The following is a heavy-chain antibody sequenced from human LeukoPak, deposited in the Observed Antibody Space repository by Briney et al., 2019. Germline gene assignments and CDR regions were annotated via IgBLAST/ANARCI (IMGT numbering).Heavy chain of an antibody. D-gene: IGHD6-13*01. CDR1: GFTFSSYW. J-gene: IGHJ4*02. CDR3: ARGAAGFDY. V-gene: IGHV3-74*01. Sequence: PGGSLRLSCAAPGFTFSSYWMHWVRQAPGKGLVWVSRINSDGSSTNYADSVKGRFTISRDNAKNTLYLQMNSLRAEDTAVYYRARGAAGFDYWGQGTLVTVSS. CDR2: INSDGSST.